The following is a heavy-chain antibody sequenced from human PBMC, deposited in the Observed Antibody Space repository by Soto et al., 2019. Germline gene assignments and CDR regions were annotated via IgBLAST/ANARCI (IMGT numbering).Heavy chain of an antibody. CDR2: ISGSGGTA. CDR3: AKGRGQNWYFDY. D-gene: IGHD1-1*01. Sequence: EVQLLESGGGSVQPGGSLRLSCAASGFTFSSYAMHWVRRPPGKGLEWVSSISGSGGTAYYADSVKGRFSISRDSLVNTLYVLMNTLRSEDTAVYYCAKGRGQNWYFDYWGEGTLVTVSP. CDR1: GFTFSSYA. V-gene: IGHV3-23*01. J-gene: IGHJ4*02.